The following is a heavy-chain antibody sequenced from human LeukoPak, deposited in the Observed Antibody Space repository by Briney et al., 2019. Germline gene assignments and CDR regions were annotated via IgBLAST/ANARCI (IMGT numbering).Heavy chain of an antibody. CDR2: IKQDGSEK. V-gene: IGHV3-7*03. CDR1: GFTFSSYW. CDR3: ARVSGLATNEYFQH. D-gene: IGHD5-12*01. J-gene: IGHJ1*01. Sequence: GGSLRLSCAASGFTFSSYWMSWVRQAPGKGLEWVADIKQDGSEKYYVDSVKGRFTISRDNAKNSLYLQMNSLRAEDTAVYYCARVSGLATNEYFQHWGQGTLVTVSS.